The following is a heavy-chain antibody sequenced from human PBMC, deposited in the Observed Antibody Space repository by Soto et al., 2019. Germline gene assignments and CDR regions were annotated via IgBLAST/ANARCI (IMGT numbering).Heavy chain of an antibody. Sequence: GGSLRLSCAASGFTFSSYGMHWVRQAPGKGLEWVAVISYDGSNKYYADSVKGRFTISRDNSKNTLYLQMNSLRAEDTAVYYCAKGHGFWSGYYYYGMDVWGQGTTVTVSS. J-gene: IGHJ6*02. V-gene: IGHV3-30*18. CDR3: AKGHGFWSGYYYYGMDV. CDR2: ISYDGSNK. D-gene: IGHD3-3*01. CDR1: GFTFSSYG.